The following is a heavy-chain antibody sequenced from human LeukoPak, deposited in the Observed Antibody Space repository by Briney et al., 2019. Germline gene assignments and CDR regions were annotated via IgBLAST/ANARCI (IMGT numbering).Heavy chain of an antibody. Sequence: PSETLSLTCTISAASISSSSHHWGWVRQAPGKGLEWVSHITASGTAMFYADSVKGRFTISRDNAKNSLYLQMNSLRDEDTAVYYCASSGSYRFDYWGQGTLVTVSS. CDR3: ASSGSYRFDY. CDR2: ITASGTAM. CDR1: AASISSSSHH. D-gene: IGHD1-26*01. J-gene: IGHJ4*02. V-gene: IGHV3-48*02.